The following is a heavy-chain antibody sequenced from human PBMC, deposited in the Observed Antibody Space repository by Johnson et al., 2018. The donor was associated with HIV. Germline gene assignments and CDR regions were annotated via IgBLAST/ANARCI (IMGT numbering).Heavy chain of an antibody. V-gene: IGHV3-38-3*01. CDR2: ISGGST. CDR1: GFTVSSNE. CDR3: ARKRWHLGPSRNRPNAFDV. Sequence: VQLVESRGVLVQPGGSLRLSCAASGFTVSSNEMSWVRQAPGKGLEWVSSISGGSTYYADSRKGRFTISRDNSKNTLHLQMNSLTTEDTAVYYCARKRWHLGPSRNRPNAFDVWGQ. J-gene: IGHJ3*01. D-gene: IGHD4-23*01.